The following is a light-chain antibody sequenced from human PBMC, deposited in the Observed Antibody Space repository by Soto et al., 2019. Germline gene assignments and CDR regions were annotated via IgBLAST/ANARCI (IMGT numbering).Light chain of an antibody. CDR3: QSYDSSLSGSYV. J-gene: IGLJ1*01. CDR1: SSNIGAGYD. Sequence: QSVLTQPPSVSGAPGQRVTISCTGSSSNIGAGYDVHWYQQLPGTAPKLLISGNSNRPSGVPDRFSGSKSGTSASLAITGLQAGEEADYYCQSYDSSLSGSYVFGTGTKVTVL. CDR2: GNS. V-gene: IGLV1-40*01.